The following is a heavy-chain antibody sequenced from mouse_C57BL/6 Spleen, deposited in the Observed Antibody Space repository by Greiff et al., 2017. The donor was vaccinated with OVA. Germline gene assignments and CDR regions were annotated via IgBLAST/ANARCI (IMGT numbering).Heavy chain of an antibody. CDR1: GYTFTSYW. CDR3: ARLWYFDV. J-gene: IGHJ1*03. CDR2: IDPNSGGT. Sequence: VQLQQSGAELVKPGASVKLSCKASGYTFTSYWMHWVKQRPGLGLEWIGRIDPNSGGTKYNEKFKSKATLTVDKPSSTAYMQVSSLTSEDSAVYYWARLWYFDVWGTGTTVTVSS. V-gene: IGHV1-72*01.